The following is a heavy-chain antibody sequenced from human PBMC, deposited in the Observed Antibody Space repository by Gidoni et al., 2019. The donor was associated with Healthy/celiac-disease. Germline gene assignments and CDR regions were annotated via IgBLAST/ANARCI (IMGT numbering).Heavy chain of an antibody. J-gene: IGHJ6*02. Sequence: EVQLLESGGGLVQPGGSLRLSCAASGFTFSCYAMSGVGQAPGKGLEWGSAISGSGGSTYYADSVKGRLTISRDNSKNTLYLQMNSLRAEDTAVYYCAVDYSGYSYGTYYYYYGMDVWGQGTTVTVSS. V-gene: IGHV3-23*01. CDR3: AVDYSGYSYGTYYYYYGMDV. D-gene: IGHD5-18*01. CDR2: ISGSGGST. CDR1: GFTFSCYA.